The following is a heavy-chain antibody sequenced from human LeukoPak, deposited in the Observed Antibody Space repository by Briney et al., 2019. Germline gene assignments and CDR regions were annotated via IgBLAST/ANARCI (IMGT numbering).Heavy chain of an antibody. CDR3: ARLFEVVDAFDI. V-gene: IGHV4-39*07. CDR2: IYYSGST. D-gene: IGHD2-21*01. J-gene: IGHJ3*02. CDR1: GDSISSSSYY. Sequence: PSETLSLTCTVSGDSISSSSYYWVWLRQPPGKGLEWIATIYYSGSTYYNPSLKSRVTISIDTSKNQFSLKLSSVTAADTAVYYCARLFEVVDAFDIWGQGTMVTVSS.